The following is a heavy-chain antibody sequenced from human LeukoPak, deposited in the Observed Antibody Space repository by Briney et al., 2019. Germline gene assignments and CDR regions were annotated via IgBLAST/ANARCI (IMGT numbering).Heavy chain of an antibody. D-gene: IGHD2-2*01. CDR1: GFTFSSYG. CDR2: ISYDGSNK. CDR3: ATIRGLYQLLQSFDY. Sequence: GGSLRLSCAASGFTFSSYGMHWVRQAPGKGLEWVAVISYDGSNKYYADSVKGRFTISRDNSKNTLYLQMNSLRAEDTAVYYCATIRGLYQLLQSFDYWGQGTLVTVSS. J-gene: IGHJ4*02. V-gene: IGHV3-30*03.